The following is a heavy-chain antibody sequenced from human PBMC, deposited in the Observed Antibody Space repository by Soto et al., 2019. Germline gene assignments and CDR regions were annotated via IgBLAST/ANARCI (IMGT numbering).Heavy chain of an antibody. CDR2: IIPIFGTA. CDR3: ARGLSPYYYYYGMDV. CDR1: GGTFSSYA. Sequence: ASVKVSCKASGGTFSSYAISWVRQAPGQGLEWMGGIIPIFGTANYAQKFQGRVTITADESTSTAYMELSSLRSEDTAVYYCARGLSPYYYYYGMDVWGQGTTVTVSS. V-gene: IGHV1-69*13. J-gene: IGHJ6*02.